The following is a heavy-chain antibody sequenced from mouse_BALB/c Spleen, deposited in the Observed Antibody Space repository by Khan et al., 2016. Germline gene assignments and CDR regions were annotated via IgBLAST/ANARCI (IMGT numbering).Heavy chain of an antibody. CDR2: IDPENGNT. V-gene: IGHV14-1*02. CDR1: GFNIKDNF. CDR3: AREDYGDDAAY. J-gene: IGHJ3*01. D-gene: IGHD2-2*01. Sequence: VQLQQSGAELVRPGASVKLSCKASGFNIKDNFIHWVKQRPEQGLECIGWIDPENGNTIYAPKFQGRASITADTSSNTAYLQLSSLTSEDTAVYYCAREDYGDDAAYWGQGALVTVSA.